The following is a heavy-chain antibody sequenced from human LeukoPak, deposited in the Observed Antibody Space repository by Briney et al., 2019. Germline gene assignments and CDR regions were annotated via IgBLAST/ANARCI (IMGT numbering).Heavy chain of an antibody. J-gene: IGHJ6*02. V-gene: IGHV3-23*01. Sequence: GGSLRLSCAASGFTFSNYAMSWVRQAPGKGLEWVSAITGSGAVTYYADSVKGRFTISRDNSKNTLYLQMNSLRAEDTAVYYCANSPNPSMDVWGQGTTVTVSS. D-gene: IGHD1-14*01. CDR3: ANSPNPSMDV. CDR1: GFTFSNYA. CDR2: ITGSGAVT.